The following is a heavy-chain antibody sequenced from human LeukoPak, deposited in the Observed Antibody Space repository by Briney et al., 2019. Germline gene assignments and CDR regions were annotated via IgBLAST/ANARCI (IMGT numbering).Heavy chain of an antibody. CDR3: ARDGSTGDSDY. D-gene: IGHD2-8*02. CDR2: IIPIFGTA. Sequence: SVKVSCKASGGTFSSYAISWVRQAPGQGLEWMGGIIPIFGTANYAQKFQGRVTITADESTSTAYMELSGLRSKDTAVYYCARDGSTGDSDYWGQGTLVTVSS. CDR1: GGTFSSYA. J-gene: IGHJ4*02. V-gene: IGHV1-69*13.